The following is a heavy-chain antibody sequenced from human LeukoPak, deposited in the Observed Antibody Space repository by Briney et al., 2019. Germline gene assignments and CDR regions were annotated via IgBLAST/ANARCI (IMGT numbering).Heavy chain of an antibody. CDR1: GFTFSSYS. D-gene: IGHD3-10*01. Sequence: GGSLRLSCAASGFTFSSYSMNWVRQAPGKGLEWVSAISGGNTYYADSVKGRFTISRDNSKNTLYLRLNSLRADDTAVYFCARTPYLYFGPGSFQFDYWGQGTLVTVSS. CDR3: ARTPYLYFGPGSFQFDY. V-gene: IGHV3-23*01. CDR2: ISGGNT. J-gene: IGHJ4*02.